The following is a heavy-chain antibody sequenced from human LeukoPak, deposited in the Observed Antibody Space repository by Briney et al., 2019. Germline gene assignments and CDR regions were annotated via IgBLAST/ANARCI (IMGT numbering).Heavy chain of an antibody. V-gene: IGHV3-64*01. CDR2: IGPIGVYT. CDR1: GFTFSDYA. CDR3: ARSPPGRTNWNYYDY. J-gene: IGHJ4*02. D-gene: IGHD1-1*01. Sequence: GGSLRLSCAASGFTFSDYAMHWGRQAPGKGLEFVSVIGPIGVYTYYANSVKGRFTISRDNSKSTVSLQMGSLRDEDMAVYYWARSPPGRTNWNYYDYWGRGTLVTVSS.